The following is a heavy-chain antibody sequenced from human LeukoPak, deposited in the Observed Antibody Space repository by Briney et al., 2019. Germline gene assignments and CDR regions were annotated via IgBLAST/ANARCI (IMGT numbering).Heavy chain of an antibody. D-gene: IGHD4-23*01. CDR2: INHSGST. Sequence: PSETLSLTCTVSGGSISSSSYYWSWIRQPPGKGLEWIGEINHSGSTNYNPSLKSRVTISVDTSKNQFSLKLSSVTAADTAVYYCASEPTTTVVTPNVYWGQGTLVTVSS. CDR1: GGSISSSSYY. J-gene: IGHJ4*02. V-gene: IGHV4-39*07. CDR3: ASEPTTTVVTPNVY.